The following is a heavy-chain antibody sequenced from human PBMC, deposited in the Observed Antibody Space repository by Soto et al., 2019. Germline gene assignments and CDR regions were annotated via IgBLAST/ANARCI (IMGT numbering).Heavy chain of an antibody. CDR1: SAPVSSTTYT. CDR2: VYYGGRS. D-gene: IGHD3-22*01. Sequence: LSETLSLTCTVSSAPVSSTTYTWGWIRQPPGKGLEWVASVYYGGRSYYNPSLNSRVTISVDTSKNQFSLKLTSVTAADTAVYYCTRVYSRGYYFDYWGQGTLVTVSS. V-gene: IGHV4-39*07. J-gene: IGHJ4*02. CDR3: TRVYSRGYYFDY.